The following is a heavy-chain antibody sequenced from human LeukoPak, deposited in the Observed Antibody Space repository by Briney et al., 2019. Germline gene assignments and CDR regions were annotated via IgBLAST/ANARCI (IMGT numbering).Heavy chain of an antibody. J-gene: IGHJ4*02. CDR2: ISGSGGST. Sequence: GGSLRLSCAASGFTFSTNAMSWVRQAPGKGLEWVSAISGSGGSTYHADSVKGRFTISRDNSKNTLYLQMYSLRAEDTAVYYCAKANYYDSSGYYENLDYWGQGTLVTVSS. CDR3: AKANYYDSSGYYENLDY. V-gene: IGHV3-23*01. D-gene: IGHD3-22*01. CDR1: GFTFSTNA.